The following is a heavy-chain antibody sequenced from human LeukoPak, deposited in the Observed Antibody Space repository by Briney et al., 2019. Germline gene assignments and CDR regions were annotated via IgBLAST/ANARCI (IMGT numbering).Heavy chain of an antibody. CDR3: ARPYYYGSGSYYPLDY. Sequence: GGSLRLSCAAFGFTLSRYGMHWVRQAPGKGLEWVAVIWFDGSNKYYEDSVKGRFTISRDNSKNTVYLQMNSLRAEDTAMYYCARPYYYGSGSYYPLDYWGQGTLVTVSS. CDR1: GFTLSRYG. J-gene: IGHJ4*02. CDR2: IWFDGSNK. D-gene: IGHD3-10*01. V-gene: IGHV3-33*01.